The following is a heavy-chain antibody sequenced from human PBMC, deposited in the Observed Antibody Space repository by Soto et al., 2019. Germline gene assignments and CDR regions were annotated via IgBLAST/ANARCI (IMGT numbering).Heavy chain of an antibody. D-gene: IGHD6-13*01. V-gene: IGHV4-34*01. CDR1: GGSFSGYY. J-gene: IGHJ5*02. CDR2: INHSGST. Sequence: SETLSLTCAVYGGSFSGYYWSWIRQPPGKGLEWIGEINHSGSTNYNPSLKSRVTISVDTSKNQFSLKLSSVTAADTAVYYCARGGGSSWYRSSWFDPWGQGTLVTVSS. CDR3: ARGGGSSWYRSSWFDP.